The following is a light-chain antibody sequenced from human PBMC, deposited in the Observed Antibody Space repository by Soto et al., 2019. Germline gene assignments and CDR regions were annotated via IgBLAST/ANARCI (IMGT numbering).Light chain of an antibody. CDR3: SSYTRGNTYV. V-gene: IGLV2-14*01. J-gene: IGLJ1*01. Sequence: QSALTQPASVSGSPGQSITISCTGTGSDIGAYNTVAWYQQHPRRVPKLMIYEVTNRPSGISNRLSGSKSGNTASLTISGLQAEDEGDYYCSSYTRGNTYVFGTGTKVNVL. CDR2: EVT. CDR1: GSDIGAYNT.